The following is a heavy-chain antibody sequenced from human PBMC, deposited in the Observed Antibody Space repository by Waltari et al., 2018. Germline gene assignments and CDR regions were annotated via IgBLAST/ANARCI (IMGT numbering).Heavy chain of an antibody. CDR1: GFTFSRFA. CDR2: INDRGDIT. Sequence: EVQLLESGGGLVQPGGSLRLSCAASGFTFSRFAMNWVRQAPGKGLEVVTIINDRGDITNTADSVKGRFTVSRDNSKNTLFLHIKNLTAEDTAVYYCATRNYLDSWGRGALVTVSS. CDR3: ATRNYLDS. J-gene: IGHJ4*02. V-gene: IGHV3-23*01.